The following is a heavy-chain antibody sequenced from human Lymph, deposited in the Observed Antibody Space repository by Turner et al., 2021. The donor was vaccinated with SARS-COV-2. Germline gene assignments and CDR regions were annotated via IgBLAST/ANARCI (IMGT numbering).Heavy chain of an antibody. CDR2: IVSRGST. J-gene: IGHJ5*02. V-gene: IGHV4-59*08. D-gene: IGHD2-21*02. CDR1: GGSMNNNY. CDR3: ARQTVNNWVDP. Sequence: QVQLQESGPRLVKPLATLSLTCTVSGGSMNNNYWSWLRQPPGKRLEWIGFIVSRGSTNYNPSLKSRVTISVDTSENQFSLKLTSVTAADTAIYYCARQTVNNWVDPWGQGTLVTVSS.